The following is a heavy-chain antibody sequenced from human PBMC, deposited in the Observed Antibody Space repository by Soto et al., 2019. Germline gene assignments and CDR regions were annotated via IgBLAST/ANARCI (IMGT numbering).Heavy chain of an antibody. CDR1: GGSIGSGSYY. CDR2: INYSGST. J-gene: IGHJ4*02. Sequence: QVQLQESGPGLVKPSQTLSLTCTVSGGSIGSGSYYWSWIRQHPGKGLDWIGYINYSGSTFYIPSLKSRVTTSIDTSTNQFSLKLSSVTAADTAVYYCARAGYDRDGGGYYYFDYWGQGTLVTVSS. V-gene: IGHV4-31*03. D-gene: IGHD3-22*01. CDR3: ARAGYDRDGGGYYYFDY.